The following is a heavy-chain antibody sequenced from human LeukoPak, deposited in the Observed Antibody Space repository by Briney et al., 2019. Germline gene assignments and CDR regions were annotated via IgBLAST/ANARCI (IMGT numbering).Heavy chain of an antibody. V-gene: IGHV3-30*18. Sequence: GRSLRLSCAASGFTFSSYGMQWDRQAPGKGLEWVALISPDGRDKYYGDSVKGRFTISRDNSKNTLYLQMNSPRAEDTAVYYCAKDGATTWFGEATWGQGTPVTVSS. CDR2: ISPDGRDK. J-gene: IGHJ5*02. CDR3: AKDGATTWFGEAT. D-gene: IGHD3-10*01. CDR1: GFTFSSYG.